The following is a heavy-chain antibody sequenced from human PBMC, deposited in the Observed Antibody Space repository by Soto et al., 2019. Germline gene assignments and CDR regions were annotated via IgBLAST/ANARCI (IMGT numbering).Heavy chain of an antibody. CDR2: FNPKDKTT. Sequence: QVHLVQSGAEVKTPGASVKVSCRPSGYSFSDYYLHWVRQAPGQGLEWMGVFNPKDKTTTYAQKLQGRATLTTDASTSSVYMELTSLRSEDTAVYYCATGRGWFDFWGQGTLVTVSS. J-gene: IGHJ5*01. CDR3: ATGRGWFDF. CDR1: GYSFSDYY. D-gene: IGHD3-10*01. V-gene: IGHV1-46*04.